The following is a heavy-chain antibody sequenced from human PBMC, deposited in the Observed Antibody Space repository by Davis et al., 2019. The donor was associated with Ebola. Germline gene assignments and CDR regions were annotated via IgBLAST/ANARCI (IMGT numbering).Heavy chain of an antibody. CDR3: ARRRDYDAFDI. CDR1: GGTFSSYA. V-gene: IGHV1-69*04. J-gene: IGHJ3*02. Sequence: SVKVSCKASGGTFSSYAISWVRQAPGQGLEWMGRIIPILGIANYAQKFQGRVTITADKSTSTAYMELSSLRSDDTAVYYCARRRDYDAFDIWGQGTMVTVSS. D-gene: IGHD2-21*01. CDR2: IIPILGIA.